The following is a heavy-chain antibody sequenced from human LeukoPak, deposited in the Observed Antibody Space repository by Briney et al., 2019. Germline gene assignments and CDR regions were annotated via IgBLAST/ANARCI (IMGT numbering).Heavy chain of an antibody. CDR3: ARGALRWETDFDY. CDR2: IGSSSSI. CDR1: GFTFSSYA. Sequence: GGSLRLSCAASGFTFSSYAMNWVRQAPGKGLEWVSYIGSSSSIYYADSVKGRFTISRDNAKNSLYLQMNSLRAEDTAVYYCARGALRWETDFDYWGQGTLVTVSS. J-gene: IGHJ4*02. D-gene: IGHD4-23*01. V-gene: IGHV3-48*01.